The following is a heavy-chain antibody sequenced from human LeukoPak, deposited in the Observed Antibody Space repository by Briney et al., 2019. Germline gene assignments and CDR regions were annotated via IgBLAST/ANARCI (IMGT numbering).Heavy chain of an antibody. CDR1: GFTFSYYW. V-gene: IGHV3-7*01. D-gene: IGHD3-3*01. J-gene: IGHJ5*02. CDR3: ARDAYDDASES. Sequence: PGGSLRLSCAASGFTFSYYWMTWVRQAPGKGLEWVANLRPDGRDKYYADSVKGRFTISRDNAKNSLYLQMNGLRADDTAIYYCARDAYDDASESWGQGTPVTVSS. CDR2: LRPDGRDK.